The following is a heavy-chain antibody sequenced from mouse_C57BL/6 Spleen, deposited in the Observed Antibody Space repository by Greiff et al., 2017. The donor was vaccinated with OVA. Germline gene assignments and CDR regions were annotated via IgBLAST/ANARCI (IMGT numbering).Heavy chain of an antibody. CDR1: GYTFTDYE. CDR3: TRGGTGFDY. Sequence: QVQLQQSGAELVRPGASVTLSCKASGYTFTDYEMHWVKQTPVHGLEWIGAIDPETGGTAYNQKFKGKAILTADKSSSTAYMELRSLTSEDSAVYYCTRGGTGFDYWGQGTTLTVSS. J-gene: IGHJ2*01. D-gene: IGHD3-3*01. V-gene: IGHV1-15*01. CDR2: IDPETGGT.